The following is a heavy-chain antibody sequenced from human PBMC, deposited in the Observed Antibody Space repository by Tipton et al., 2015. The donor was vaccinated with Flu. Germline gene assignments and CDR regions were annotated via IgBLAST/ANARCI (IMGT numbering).Heavy chain of an antibody. CDR3: ARLPTGFFDSSGSFDY. CDR1: GGSIGSPYC. Sequence: TLSLTCSVSGGSIGSPYCWGWVRQPPGQGLEWIGSIYDSGSTYYNPSLKSRVTISVDTSKNQFSLKLSSVTAADTAVYYCARLPTGFFDSSGSFDYWGQGTLVTVSS. V-gene: IGHV4-38-2*01. J-gene: IGHJ4*02. D-gene: IGHD3-22*01. CDR2: IYDSGST.